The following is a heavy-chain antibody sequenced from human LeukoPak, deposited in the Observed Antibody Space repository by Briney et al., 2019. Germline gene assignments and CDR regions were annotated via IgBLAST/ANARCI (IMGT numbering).Heavy chain of an antibody. J-gene: IGHJ4*02. CDR3: ARDNVYYGSGSYDY. V-gene: IGHV3-74*01. CDR2: LNSDGSSA. CDR1: GFTFSSYW. Sequence: GGSLRLSCAASGFTFSSYWMHWVRQAPGKGLVWVSRLNSDGSSAKYADSVKGRLTISRDNAKNTLYLEMNSLRADDTAVYYCARDNVYYGSGSYDYWGQGTLVTVSS. D-gene: IGHD3-10*01.